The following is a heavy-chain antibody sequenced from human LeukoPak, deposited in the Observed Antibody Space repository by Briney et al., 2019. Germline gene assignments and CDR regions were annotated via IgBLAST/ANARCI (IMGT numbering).Heavy chain of an antibody. Sequence: KPSETLSLTCTVSGYSISNGYYWSWIRQPPGKGLEWIGEINHSGSTNYNPSLKSRVTISVDTSKNQFSLKLSSVTAADTAVYYCAGRHPIAARAFDIWGQGTMVTVSS. D-gene: IGHD6-13*01. J-gene: IGHJ3*02. CDR1: GYSISNGYY. CDR2: INHSGST. V-gene: IGHV4-34*01. CDR3: AGRHPIAARAFDI.